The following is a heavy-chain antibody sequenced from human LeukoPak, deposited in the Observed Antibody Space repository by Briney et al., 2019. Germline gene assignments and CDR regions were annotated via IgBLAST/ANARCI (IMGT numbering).Heavy chain of an antibody. D-gene: IGHD1-7*01. Sequence: SETLSLTCTVSGGSISSGGYYWSWIRQHPGKGLEWIGYIYYSGSTNYNPSLKSRVTISVDTSKNQFSLKLSSVTAADTAVYYCARATTTRYWFDPWGQGTLVTVSS. CDR2: IYYSGST. J-gene: IGHJ5*02. CDR3: ARATTTRYWFDP. CDR1: GGSISSGGYY. V-gene: IGHV4-61*08.